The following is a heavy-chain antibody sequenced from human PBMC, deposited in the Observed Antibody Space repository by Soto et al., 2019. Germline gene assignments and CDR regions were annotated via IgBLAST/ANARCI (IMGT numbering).Heavy chain of an antibody. CDR1: GGSISSGDYY. CDR2: IYYSGST. J-gene: IGHJ5*02. CDR3: ARLKYGFPPHYWFDP. D-gene: IGHD2-2*01. Sequence: SETLSLTCTVSGGSISSGDYYWSWIRQPPGKGLEWIGYIYYSGSTYYNPSLKSRATISVDTSKNQFSLKLSSVTAADTAVYYCARLKYGFPPHYWFDPWGQGTLVTVSS. V-gene: IGHV4-30-4*01.